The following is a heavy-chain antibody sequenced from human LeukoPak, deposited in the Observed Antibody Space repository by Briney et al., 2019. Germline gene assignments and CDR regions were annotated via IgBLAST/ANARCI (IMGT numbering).Heavy chain of an antibody. CDR2: IYYSGST. CDR1: GGSISSSSYY. Sequence: PSETLSLTCAVSGGSISSSSYYWGWIRQPPGKGLEWIGSIYYSGSTYYNPSLKSRVTISVDTSKNQFSLKLSSVTAADTAVYYCAREYFGIVGATFDYWGQGTLVTVSS. D-gene: IGHD1-26*01. V-gene: IGHV4-39*07. CDR3: AREYFGIVGATFDY. J-gene: IGHJ4*02.